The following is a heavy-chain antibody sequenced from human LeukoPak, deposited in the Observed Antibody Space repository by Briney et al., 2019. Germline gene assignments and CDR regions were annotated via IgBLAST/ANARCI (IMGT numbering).Heavy chain of an antibody. Sequence: SETLSLTCAVYGGSFSGYYWSWLRQPPGKGLEWIGEINHSGSTNYNPSLKSRVTISVDTSKNQFSLKLSSVTAADTAVYYCARAYYYDSSGYYYDYWGQGTLVTVSS. D-gene: IGHD3-22*01. CDR2: INHSGST. V-gene: IGHV4-34*01. CDR1: GGSFSGYY. J-gene: IGHJ4*02. CDR3: ARAYYYDSSGYYYDY.